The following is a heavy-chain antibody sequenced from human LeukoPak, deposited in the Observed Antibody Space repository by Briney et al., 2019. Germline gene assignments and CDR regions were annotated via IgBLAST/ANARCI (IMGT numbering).Heavy chain of an antibody. J-gene: IGHJ4*02. Sequence: AGSLRHSCAGPGLTGDDHGMAWAPQAPGKGLEGFSGIRLNGAMPRYADAVKGRFTIYRDNAKNSLYLQMNRLRADDTALYYCARGDSSGWYFDDWGEGTLVTVSS. CDR1: GLTGDDHG. D-gene: IGHD6-19*01. V-gene: IGHV3-20*04. CDR3: ARGDSSGWYFDD. CDR2: IRLNGAMP.